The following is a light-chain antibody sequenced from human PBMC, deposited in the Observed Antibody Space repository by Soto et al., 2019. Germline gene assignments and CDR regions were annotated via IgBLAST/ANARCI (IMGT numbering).Light chain of an antibody. Sequence: QSVLPQPASMSRSHGQSTTISCSVTTDGFETYNKVSWYPQNPGKAPKIVIYEGSKRPSGVSNRFSASKSGNPASLTLSGLQAGDEADYFCSSCVGDSAHAFATETKVTVL. CDR2: EGS. CDR1: TDGFETYNK. J-gene: IGLJ1*01. CDR3: SSCVGDSAHA. V-gene: IGLV2-23*01.